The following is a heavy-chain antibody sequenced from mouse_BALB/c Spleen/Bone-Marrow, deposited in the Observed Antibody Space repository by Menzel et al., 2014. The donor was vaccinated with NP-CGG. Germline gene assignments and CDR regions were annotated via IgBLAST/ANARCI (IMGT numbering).Heavy chain of an antibody. CDR2: IYPGDGDT. J-gene: IGHJ2*01. CDR1: GYAFSSYW. V-gene: IGHV1-80*01. CDR3: ARRGYYSGSSYVDY. Sequence: QVQLQQSGAELVRPGASVKISCKASGYAFSSYWMNWVKQRPGQGLEWIGQIYPGDGDTNYNGKFKGKATLTADKSSSTAYMQLSSLTSEDSAVYFCARRGYYSGSSYVDYWGQGTTLTVSS. D-gene: IGHD1-1*01.